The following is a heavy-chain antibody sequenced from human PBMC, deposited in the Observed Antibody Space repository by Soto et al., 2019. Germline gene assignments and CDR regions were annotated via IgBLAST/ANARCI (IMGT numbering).Heavy chain of an antibody. V-gene: IGHV4-34*01. D-gene: IGHD6-13*01. CDR2: INHSGST. CDR3: AREKPYSSSWYHDY. J-gene: IGHJ4*02. CDR1: GGSFSGYS. Sequence: QVQLQQWGAGLLKPSETLSLTCAVYGGSFSGYSWGWIRQPPGKGLEWIGEINHSGSTNYNPSLKSRVTISVDTSKNQFSLKLSSVTAADTAVYYCAREKPYSSSWYHDYWGQGTLVTVSS.